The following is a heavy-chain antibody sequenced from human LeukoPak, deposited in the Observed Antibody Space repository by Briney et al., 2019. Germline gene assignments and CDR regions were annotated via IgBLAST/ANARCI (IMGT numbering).Heavy chain of an antibody. V-gene: IGHV3-23*01. CDR3: AKTSRGYSGYDSFDY. CDR2: ISGSGGST. J-gene: IGHJ4*02. Sequence: GGSLRLSCAASGFTFSSHAMSWVRQAPGKGLECVSAISGSGGSTYYADSVKGRFTISRDNSKNTLYLQMTRLRAEDTDVYYCAKTSRGYSGYDSFDYWGQGTLVTVSS. CDR1: GFTFSSHA. D-gene: IGHD5-12*01.